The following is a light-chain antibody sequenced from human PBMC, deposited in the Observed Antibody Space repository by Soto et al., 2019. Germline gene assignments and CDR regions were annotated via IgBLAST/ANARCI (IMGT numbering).Light chain of an antibody. Sequence: DVVMTQSPLSLPVTLGQPASISCRSSQSLLHSDGYTYLNWFQQRPGQSPRRLXYKVSNRDSGVPDRFSGSGSGTDFTLKISRVEAEDVGVYYCMKGTHWPPSTFGQGTKVDIK. CDR2: KVS. V-gene: IGKV2-30*02. CDR3: MKGTHWPPST. CDR1: QSLLHSDGYTY. J-gene: IGKJ1*01.